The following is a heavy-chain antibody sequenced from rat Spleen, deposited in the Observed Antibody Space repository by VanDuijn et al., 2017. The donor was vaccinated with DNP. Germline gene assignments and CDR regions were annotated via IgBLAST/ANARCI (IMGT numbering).Heavy chain of an antibody. CDR1: GFTFRSYW. CDR3: ATSPGPNWFAY. D-gene: IGHD1-4*01. Sequence: EVQLVETGGGLVQPGRSLKVSCVASGFTFRSYWMYWIRQAPGKGLEWVASIDTDGDNTYYLDSVKGRFTISRENAENTVYLQMNSLRPEDTATYYCATSPGPNWFAYWGQGTLVTVSS. J-gene: IGHJ3*01. CDR2: IDTDGDNT. V-gene: IGHV5-58*01.